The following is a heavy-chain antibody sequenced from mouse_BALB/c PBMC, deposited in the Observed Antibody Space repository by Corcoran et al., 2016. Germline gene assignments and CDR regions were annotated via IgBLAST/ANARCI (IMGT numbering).Heavy chain of an antibody. V-gene: IGHV4-1*02. J-gene: IGHJ3*01. CDR1: GFDFSRYW. CDR3: ARYYYGSSYAY. CDR2: INPDSSTI. Sequence: EVKLLESGGGLVQPGGSLKLACEASGFDFSRYWMGWVRQAPGKGLEWIGEINPDSSTINYTPSLKDKFIISRDNAKNTLYLQMSKVRSEDTALYYCARYYYGSSYAYWGQGTLVTVSA. D-gene: IGHD1-1*01.